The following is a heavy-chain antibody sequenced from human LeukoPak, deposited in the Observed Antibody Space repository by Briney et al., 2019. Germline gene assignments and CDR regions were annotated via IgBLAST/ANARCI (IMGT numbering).Heavy chain of an antibody. CDR3: AKDLDITTRGDAFDI. V-gene: IGHV3-30*18. D-gene: IGHD3-22*01. CDR2: ISYDGSNK. Sequence: PGGSLRLSCAASGFTFSSYGMHWVRQAPGKGLEWVAVISYDGSNKYYADSVKGRFTISRDNSKNTLYLQMNSLRAEDTAVYYCAKDLDITTRGDAFDIWGQGTMVTVSS. J-gene: IGHJ3*02. CDR1: GFTFSSYG.